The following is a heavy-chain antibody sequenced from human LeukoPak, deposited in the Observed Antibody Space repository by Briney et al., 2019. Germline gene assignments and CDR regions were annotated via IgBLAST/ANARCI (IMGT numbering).Heavy chain of an antibody. J-gene: IGHJ4*02. V-gene: IGHV3-23*01. D-gene: IGHD3-10*01. Sequence: GGSLRLSCAASGFTFSSYAMSWVRQAPGKGLEWVSTISGSGGSTYYADSVKGRFTISRDNSKNTLYLQMNSLRAEDTAVYYCAKDPEAASGGFDYWGQGTLVTVSS. CDR1: GFTFSSYA. CDR2: ISGSGGST. CDR3: AKDPEAASGGFDY.